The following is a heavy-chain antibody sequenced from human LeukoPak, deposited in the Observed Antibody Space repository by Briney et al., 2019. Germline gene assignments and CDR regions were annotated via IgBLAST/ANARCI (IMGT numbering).Heavy chain of an antibody. CDR3: ARSYYYDSSGYQTDAFDI. D-gene: IGHD3-22*01. J-gene: IGHJ3*02. Sequence: NPSGTLSLTCAVSGGSISSSNWWSWVRQPPGKGLEWIGEIYHSGSTNYNPSLKSRVTISVDKSKNQFSLKLSSVTAADTAVYYRARSYYYDSSGYQTDAFDIWGQGTMVTVSS. CDR2: IYHSGST. V-gene: IGHV4-4*02. CDR1: GGSISSSNW.